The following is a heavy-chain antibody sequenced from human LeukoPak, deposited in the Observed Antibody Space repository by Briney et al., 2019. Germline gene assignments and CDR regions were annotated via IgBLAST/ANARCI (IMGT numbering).Heavy chain of an antibody. CDR1: GFTFTGYF. Sequence: ASVKVSCKASGFTFTGYFMHWVRQAPGQGLEWMGWINPNSGGTNYAQKFQGRVTMTRDTSISTAYMELSRLRSDDTAVYYCARGGSGSYFLRLLYYWGQGTLVTVSS. CDR3: ARGGSGSYFLRLLYY. CDR2: INPNSGGT. V-gene: IGHV1-2*02. J-gene: IGHJ4*02. D-gene: IGHD1-26*01.